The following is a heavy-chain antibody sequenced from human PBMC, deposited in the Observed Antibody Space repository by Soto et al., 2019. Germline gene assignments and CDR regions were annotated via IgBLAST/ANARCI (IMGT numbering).Heavy chain of an antibody. CDR2: ISYDGSNK. D-gene: IGHD2-15*01. J-gene: IGHJ6*02. CDR3: AKTLPVAATQYYGMDV. Sequence: QVQLVESGGGVVQPGRSLRLSCAASGFTFSSYGMHWVRQAPGKGLEWVAVISYDGSNKYYADSVKGRVTISRDNSKNTLYLQMNSLRAEDTAVYYCAKTLPVAATQYYGMDVWGQGTTVTVSS. CDR1: GFTFSSYG. V-gene: IGHV3-30*18.